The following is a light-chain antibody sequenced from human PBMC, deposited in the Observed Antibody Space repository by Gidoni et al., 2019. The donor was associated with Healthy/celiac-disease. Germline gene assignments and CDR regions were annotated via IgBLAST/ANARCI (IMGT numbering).Light chain of an antibody. V-gene: IGKV3-20*01. CDR3: QQYGSSPLT. CDR1: QSVSSSY. J-gene: IGKJ4*01. CDR2: GAS. Sequence: GTLSLSPGERATLSCRASQSVSSSYLAWYQQKPGQAPRLLIYGASSRATGIPDRFSGSGSGTVFTLTLSRLEPEDFAVYYCQQYGSSPLTFGGGTKVEIK.